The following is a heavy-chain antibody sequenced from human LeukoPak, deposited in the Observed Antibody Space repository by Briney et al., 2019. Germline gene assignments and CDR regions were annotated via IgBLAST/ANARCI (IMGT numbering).Heavy chain of an antibody. Sequence: GESLKISCMGSGYSFTSYWLGWVGQMPGKGLEGMGIIYPGDSDTRYSPSFQGQHTISADKSISTAYLQWSSLKPSDTAMYYCARRYHDILTGYSKYYFDYWGQETLVTVSS. J-gene: IGHJ4*02. D-gene: IGHD3-9*01. CDR3: ARRYHDILTGYSKYYFDY. CDR2: IYPGDSDT. V-gene: IGHV5-51*01. CDR1: GYSFTSYW.